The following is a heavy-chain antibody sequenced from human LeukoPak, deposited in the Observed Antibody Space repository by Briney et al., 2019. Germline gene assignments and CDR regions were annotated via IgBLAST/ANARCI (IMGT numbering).Heavy chain of an antibody. CDR1: GFSFSNYA. CDR3: ARGSSGGDY. J-gene: IGHJ4*02. Sequence: PGGSLRLSCAASGFSFSNYAMHWVRQAPGKGLEYVSAISSNGGSTDYANSVKGRFNISRDNSKNTLYLQMGSLRAEDMAVYYCARGSSGGDYWGQGTLVTVSS. V-gene: IGHV3-64*01. D-gene: IGHD3-10*01. CDR2: ISSNGGST.